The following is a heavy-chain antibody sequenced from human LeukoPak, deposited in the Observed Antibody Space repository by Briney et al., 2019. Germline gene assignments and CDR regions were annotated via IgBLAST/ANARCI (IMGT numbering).Heavy chain of an antibody. V-gene: IGHV3-48*02. CDR1: GFAFSSYN. Sequence: PGGSLRLSCAASGFAFSSYNMNWVRQAPGKGLECISYIGSSGSPTHYADSVGGRFTISRDNAKNSLYLQMNSLRDEDTAVYFCARRPYSDTSGRLSDVWGQGTTVTVSS. CDR3: ARRPYSDTSGRLSDV. D-gene: IGHD3-22*01. J-gene: IGHJ6*02. CDR2: IGSSGSPT.